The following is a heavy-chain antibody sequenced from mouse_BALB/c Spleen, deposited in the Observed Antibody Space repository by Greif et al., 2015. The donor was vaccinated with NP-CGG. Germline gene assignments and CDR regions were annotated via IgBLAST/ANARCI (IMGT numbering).Heavy chain of an antibody. V-gene: IGHV5-17*02. CDR2: ISSGSSTI. D-gene: IGHD4-1*01. Sequence: EVQRVESGGGLVQPGGSRKLSCAASGFTFSSFGMHWVRQAPEKGLEWVAYISSGSSTIYYADTVKGRFTISRDNPKNTLFLQMTSLRSEDTAMYYCAGTGTVAMDYWGQGTSVTVSS. CDR1: GFTFSSFG. CDR3: AGTGTVAMDY. J-gene: IGHJ4*01.